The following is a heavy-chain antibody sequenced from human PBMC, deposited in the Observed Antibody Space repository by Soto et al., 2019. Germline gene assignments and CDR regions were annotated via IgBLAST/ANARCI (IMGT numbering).Heavy chain of an antibody. D-gene: IGHD1-7*01. CDR3: ARPLIGNTVDL. J-gene: IGHJ3*01. CDR1: GYTFINYF. Sequence: QAQLLQSGADVKKPGASVKVSCKASGYTFINYFIHWVRQAPGQRLEWIGIVDPSRGSADYAQKFQGRVTMTTDVSTRKVFMDLSSLRSEDTAVYYCARPLIGNTVDLWGHGTTVIVSS. V-gene: IGHV1-46*01. CDR2: VDPSRGSA.